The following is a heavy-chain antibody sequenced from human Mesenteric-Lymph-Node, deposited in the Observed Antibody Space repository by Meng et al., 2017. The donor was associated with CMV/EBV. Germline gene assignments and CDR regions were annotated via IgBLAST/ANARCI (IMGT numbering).Heavy chain of an antibody. Sequence: SETLSLTCTVSGGSISSSSYYWGWIRQPPGKGLEWIGSIYYSGSTNYNPSLKSRVTISVDTSKNQFSLKLSSVTAADTAVYYCARDKAVAGTRRHYYYYGMDVWGQGTTVTVSS. V-gene: IGHV4-39*07. CDR1: GGSISSSSYY. J-gene: IGHJ6*02. D-gene: IGHD6-19*01. CDR3: ARDKAVAGTRRHYYYYGMDV. CDR2: IYYSGST.